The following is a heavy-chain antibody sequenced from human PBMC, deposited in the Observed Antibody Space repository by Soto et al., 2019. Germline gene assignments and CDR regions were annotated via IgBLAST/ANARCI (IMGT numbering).Heavy chain of an antibody. J-gene: IGHJ4*02. CDR3: ARDQDDYYDSSGYYLGDY. D-gene: IGHD3-22*01. CDR2: ISYDGSNK. V-gene: IGHV3-30-3*01. CDR1: GFTFSSYA. Sequence: QVQLVESGGGVVQPGRSLRLSCAASGFTFSSYAMHWVRQAPGKGLEWVAVISYDGSNKYYADSVKGRFTISRDNSKNTLYLQMNSLRAEDTAVYYCARDQDDYYDSSGYYLGDYWGQGTLVTVSS.